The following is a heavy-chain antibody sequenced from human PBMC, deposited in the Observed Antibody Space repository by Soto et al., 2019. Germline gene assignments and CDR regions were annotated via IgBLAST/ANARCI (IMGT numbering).Heavy chain of an antibody. J-gene: IGHJ6*02. CDR2: INPSSGGA. CDR1: GYTFTGYY. V-gene: IGHV1-2*04. CDR3: ARDAAMGDYYHYGMDV. Sequence: GASVKVSCKASGYTFTGYYLHWVRQAPGQGLEWMGWINPSSGGANIAQKFQGWVTMTRDTSIDTAYMELTRLRSDATAVYYCARDAAMGDYYHYGMDVWGQGTPVTVSS. D-gene: IGHD5-18*01.